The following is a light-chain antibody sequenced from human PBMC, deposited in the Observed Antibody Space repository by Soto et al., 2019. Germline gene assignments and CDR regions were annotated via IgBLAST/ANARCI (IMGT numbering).Light chain of an antibody. J-gene: IGKJ1*01. V-gene: IGKV3-15*01. CDR2: GAS. Sequence: EIVMTQSPATRSVSPVERATLSCRASQSVSSNLAWYQQKPGQAPRLLIYGASTRATGFPARFSGSGSGTDFTLTISSLQSEDFAVYYCQQYNNWPWTFGQGTKVDIK. CDR3: QQYNNWPWT. CDR1: QSVSSN.